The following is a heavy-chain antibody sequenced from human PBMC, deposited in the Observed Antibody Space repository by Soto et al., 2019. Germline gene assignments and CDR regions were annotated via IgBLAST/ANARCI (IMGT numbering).Heavy chain of an antibody. J-gene: IGHJ3*02. D-gene: IGHD4-17*01. V-gene: IGHV3-21*01. Sequence: EVQLVESGGGLVKHGGSLRLSCAASGFTFSSYSMNWVRQSPGKGLEWVSSISSSSSYIYYADSVKGRFTISRDNAKNSLYLQMNSVSVEDTAVYYCARVPYGDYGIDAFDIWGQGTMVTVSS. CDR3: ARVPYGDYGIDAFDI. CDR1: GFTFSSYS. CDR2: ISSSSSYI.